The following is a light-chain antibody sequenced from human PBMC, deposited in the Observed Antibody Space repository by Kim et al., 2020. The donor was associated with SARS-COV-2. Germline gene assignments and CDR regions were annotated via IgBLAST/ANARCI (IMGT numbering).Light chain of an antibody. Sequence: DIQMTQSPSSLSVSVGDRVTISCRASQTINRYLNWYQQKPGKAPKLLIYGASNLQSGVPSKFRGSGSGTDFTLTISSLQPEDFATYFCQQTYSIPYTFGQGTKLEIK. CDR3: QQTYSIPYT. CDR1: QTINRY. CDR2: GAS. V-gene: IGKV1-39*01. J-gene: IGKJ2*01.